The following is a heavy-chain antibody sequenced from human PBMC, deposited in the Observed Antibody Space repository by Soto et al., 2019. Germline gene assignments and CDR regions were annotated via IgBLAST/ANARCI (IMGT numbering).Heavy chain of an antibody. V-gene: IGHV1-3*01. CDR2: INAGNGNT. Sequence: ASVKVSCKASGYTFTSYAMHWVRQAPGQRLEWMGWINAGNGNTKYSQKFQGRVTITRDTSASTAYMKLSSLRSEDTDVYYCARPHFSSSYYFDYWGQGTLVTVSS. CDR1: GYTFTSYA. D-gene: IGHD6-13*01. CDR3: ARPHFSSSYYFDY. J-gene: IGHJ4*02.